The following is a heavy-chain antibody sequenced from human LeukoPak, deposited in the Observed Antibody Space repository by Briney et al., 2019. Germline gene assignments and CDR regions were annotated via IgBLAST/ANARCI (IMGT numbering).Heavy chain of an antibody. CDR3: AKEVQLLPFDY. V-gene: IGHV3-30*02. D-gene: IGHD6-6*01. J-gene: IGHJ4*02. CDR1: GFTFSTYG. CDR2: IQYDGSIK. Sequence: GGSLRLSCTASGFTFSTYGMHWVRQAPGKGLEWVAFIQYDGSIKFYADSVKGRFTNSRDNSKNTVYLQMNSLRPEDTAVYYCAKEVQLLPFDYWGQGSLVTVSS.